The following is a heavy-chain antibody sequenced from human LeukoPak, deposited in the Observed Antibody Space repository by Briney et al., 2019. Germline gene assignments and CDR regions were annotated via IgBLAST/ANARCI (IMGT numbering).Heavy chain of an antibody. V-gene: IGHV3-23*01. CDR2: ISGSGGIT. J-gene: IGHJ4*02. CDR3: AKGVWTDYTITHFDY. D-gene: IGHD3/OR15-3a*01. CDR1: GFTFSSYA. Sequence: GGSLRLSCAASGFTFSSYAMSWVRQAPGKGLEWVSAISGSGGITYYADSVKGRFTLSRDNSKNTLYLQMNSLRAEDTAVYYCAKGVWTDYTITHFDYWGQGTLVTVSS.